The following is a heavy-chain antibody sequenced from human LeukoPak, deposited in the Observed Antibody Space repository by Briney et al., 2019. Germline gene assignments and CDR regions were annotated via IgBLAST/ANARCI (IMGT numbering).Heavy chain of an antibody. CDR2: IGTRSNPI. V-gene: IGHV3-11*01. CDR3: AREARWSGRDFDY. Sequence: GGSLRLSCAASGFSFSDFYMSWIRQAPGMGLEWISYIGTRSNPIYYADSVKGRFTISRDDAKNSLYLQMNSLRDEDTAVYFCAREARWSGRDFDYWGQGILVTVSS. CDR1: GFSFSDFY. J-gene: IGHJ4*02. D-gene: IGHD4-23*01.